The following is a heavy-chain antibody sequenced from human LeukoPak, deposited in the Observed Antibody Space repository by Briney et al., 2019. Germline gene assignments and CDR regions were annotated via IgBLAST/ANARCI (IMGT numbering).Heavy chain of an antibody. V-gene: IGHV3-53*01. D-gene: IGHD3-3*01. CDR2: IYSGGST. CDR3: ARGGAYYDFWSYYFDY. CDR1: GFTVSSNY. Sequence: PGGSLRLPCAASGFTVSSNYMSWVRQAPGKGLEWVSVIYSGGSTYYADSVKGRFTISRDNSKNTLYLQMNSLRAEDTAVYYCARGGAYYDFWSYYFDYWGQGTLVTVSS. J-gene: IGHJ4*02.